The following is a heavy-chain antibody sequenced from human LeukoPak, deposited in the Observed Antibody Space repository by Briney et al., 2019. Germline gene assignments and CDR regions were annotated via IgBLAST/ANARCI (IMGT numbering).Heavy chain of an antibody. Sequence: SETLSLTCAVYGGSFSGYYWSWIRQPPGKGLEWIGEINHSGSTNYNPSLKSRVTISVDTSKNQFSLKLSSVTAADTAVYYCARGPQNLGYCSGGSCYLLYYFDYWGQGTLVTVSS. CDR3: ARGPQNLGYCSGGSCYLLYYFDY. CDR1: GGSFSGYY. V-gene: IGHV4-34*01. J-gene: IGHJ4*02. CDR2: INHSGST. D-gene: IGHD2-15*01.